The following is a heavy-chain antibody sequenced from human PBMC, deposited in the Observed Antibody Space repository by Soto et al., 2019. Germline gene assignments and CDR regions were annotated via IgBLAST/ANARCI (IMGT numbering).Heavy chain of an antibody. CDR1: GGFISSSSYY. V-gene: IGHV4-39*01. Sequence: SETLSLTCTVSGGFISSSSYYWGWIRQPPGKGLEWIGSIYYSGSTYYNPSLKSRVTISVDTSKNQFSLKLSSVTAADTAVYYCARHTPAISISDHWGQGTLVTVSS. CDR2: IYYSGST. CDR3: ARHTPAISISDH. D-gene: IGHD2-15*01. J-gene: IGHJ4*02.